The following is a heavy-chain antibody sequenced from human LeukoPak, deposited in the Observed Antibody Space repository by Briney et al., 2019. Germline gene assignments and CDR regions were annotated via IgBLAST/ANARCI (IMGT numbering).Heavy chain of an antibody. J-gene: IGHJ4*02. CDR1: GGSFSGYY. CDR3: ARGLRVISSFYFDY. Sequence: SETLSLTCAVYGGSFSGYYWSWIRQPPGKGLEWIGEINHSGSTNYNPSLKSRVTISVDTSKNQFSLKLSSVTAADTAVYYCARGLRVISSFYFDYWGQGTLVTVSS. V-gene: IGHV4-34*01. CDR2: INHSGST. D-gene: IGHD6-13*01.